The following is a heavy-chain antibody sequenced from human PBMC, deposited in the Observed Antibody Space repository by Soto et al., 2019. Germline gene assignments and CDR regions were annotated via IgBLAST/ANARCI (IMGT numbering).Heavy chain of an antibody. CDR1: GFTFSSYG. D-gene: IGHD2-2*01. Sequence: GSLRLSCAASGFTFSSYGMHWVRQAPGKGLEWVAVISYDGSNKYYADSVKGRFTISRDNSKNTLYLQMNSLRAEDTAVYYCAKDPGDIVVVPAAPTDYWGQGTLVTVSS. CDR3: AKDPGDIVVVPAAPTDY. CDR2: ISYDGSNK. J-gene: IGHJ4*02. V-gene: IGHV3-30*18.